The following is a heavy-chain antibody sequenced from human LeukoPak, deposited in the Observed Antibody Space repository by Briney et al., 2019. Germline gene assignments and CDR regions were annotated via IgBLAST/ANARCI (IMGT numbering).Heavy chain of an antibody. D-gene: IGHD3-22*01. J-gene: IGHJ4*02. Sequence: GASVKVSCKASGYTFTSYYMHWVRQAPGQGLEWMGIINPSGGSTSYAQKFQGRVTMARDMSTSTVYMELSSLRSEDTAVYYCARAFRVTMILLYYWGQGTLVTVSS. V-gene: IGHV1-46*01. CDR3: ARAFRVTMILLYY. CDR2: INPSGGST. CDR1: GYTFTSYY.